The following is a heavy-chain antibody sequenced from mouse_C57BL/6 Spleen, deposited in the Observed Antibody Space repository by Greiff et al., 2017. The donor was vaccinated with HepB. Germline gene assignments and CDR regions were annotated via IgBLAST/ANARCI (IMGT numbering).Heavy chain of an antibody. CDR3: ARGGYYYFDY. J-gene: IGHJ2*01. Sequence: EVQGVESGGGLVQPGGSLKLSCAASGFTFSDYYMYWVRQTPEKRLEWVAYISNGGGSTYYPDTVKGRFTISRDNAKNTLYLQMSRLKSEDTAMYYCARGGYYYFDYWGQGTTLTVSS. V-gene: IGHV5-12*01. CDR1: GFTFSDYY. CDR2: ISNGGGST. D-gene: IGHD2-3*01.